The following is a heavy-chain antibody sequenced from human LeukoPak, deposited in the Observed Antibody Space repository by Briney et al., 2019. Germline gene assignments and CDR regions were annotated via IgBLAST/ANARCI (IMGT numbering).Heavy chain of an antibody. Sequence: GGSLRLSCAASGFTFSSCWMNWVRQAPGKGLEWVANIKPDGSEKYYVDSVKGRFTISRDNAKNSLYLQMKSLRDEDKAVYYCASGNWNDRAFDIWGQGTMVAVSS. V-gene: IGHV3-7*01. CDR2: IKPDGSEK. D-gene: IGHD1-20*01. CDR3: ASGNWNDRAFDI. CDR1: GFTFSSCW. J-gene: IGHJ3*02.